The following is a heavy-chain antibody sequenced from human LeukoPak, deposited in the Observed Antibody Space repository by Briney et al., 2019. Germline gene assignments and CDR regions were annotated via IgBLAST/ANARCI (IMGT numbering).Heavy chain of an antibody. V-gene: IGHV3-7*03. D-gene: IGHD2-21*02. CDR3: AKEVDCPSDCLFFHS. Sequence: GGSLRLSCAASGFTFTSYWMSWVRQAPGKGLEWVANIKQDGSEKYYVDSVKGRFTISRDNAKNSLYLQMNSLRPEDTALYHCAKEVDCPSDCLFFHSWGQGTLVTVSS. CDR2: IKQDGSEK. J-gene: IGHJ4*02. CDR1: GFTFTSYW.